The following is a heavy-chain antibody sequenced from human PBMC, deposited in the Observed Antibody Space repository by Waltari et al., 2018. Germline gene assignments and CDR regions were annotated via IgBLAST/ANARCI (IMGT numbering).Heavy chain of an antibody. J-gene: IGHJ6*03. Sequence: EVQLVQSGAEVKKPGATVKISCKASGYTFTDYYMPWVQPAPGKGLEWMGRVDPEDGETIYAEKFQGRVTMTRNTSISTAYMELSSLRSEDTAVYYCARTVVPAAGAYYYYYMDVWGKGTTVTVSS. CDR1: GYTFTDYY. V-gene: IGHV1-69-2*01. CDR2: VDPEDGET. D-gene: IGHD2-2*01. CDR3: ARTVVPAAGAYYYYYMDV.